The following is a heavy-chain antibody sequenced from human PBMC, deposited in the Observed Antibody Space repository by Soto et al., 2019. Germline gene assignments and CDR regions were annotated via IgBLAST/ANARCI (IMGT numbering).Heavy chain of an antibody. CDR2: ISGDNGNT. Sequence: GASVKVSCKASGYIFTNYAIHWVRQAPGQRLEWMGWISGDNGNTSYSQKLQGRLTITTDTSASTAYMELRSLRSDDTAVYYCARVQWLVPFDYRGQGTLVTAPQ. CDR3: ARVQWLVPFDY. V-gene: IGHV1-3*01. CDR1: GYIFTNYA. J-gene: IGHJ4*02. D-gene: IGHD6-19*01.